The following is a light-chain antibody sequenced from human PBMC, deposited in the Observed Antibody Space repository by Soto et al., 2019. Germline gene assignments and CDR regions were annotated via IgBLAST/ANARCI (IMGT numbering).Light chain of an antibody. J-gene: IGKJ1*01. CDR2: DAS. V-gene: IGKV3-11*01. CDR1: QSVNRY. CDR3: QQRDIWPWT. Sequence: EIVLTQSPSTLSWSAGERATLSCWASQSVNRYLVWYQQKHGQAPRLLMYDASKRATGIPARFSGSGYGTDFTLTISSLEPEDFAVYYCQQRDIWPWTFGQGTKVDIK.